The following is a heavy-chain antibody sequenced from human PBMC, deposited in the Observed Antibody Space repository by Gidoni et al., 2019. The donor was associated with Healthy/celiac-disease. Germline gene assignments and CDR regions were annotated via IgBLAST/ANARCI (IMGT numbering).Heavy chain of an antibody. D-gene: IGHD4-17*01. CDR2: IRYDGSNK. J-gene: IGHJ5*02. Sequence: QVQLVESGGGVVQPGRSLRLSCAASGFTFSSYGMHWVRQAPGKGLEWVAFIRYDGSNKYYADSVKGRFTISRDNSKNTLYLQMNSLRAEDTAVYYCATSSNTVRIPNWFDPWGQGTLVTVSS. V-gene: IGHV3-30*02. CDR3: ATSSNTVRIPNWFDP. CDR1: GFTFSSYG.